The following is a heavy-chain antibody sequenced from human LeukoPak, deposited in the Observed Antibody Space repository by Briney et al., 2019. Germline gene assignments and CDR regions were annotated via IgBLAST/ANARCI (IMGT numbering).Heavy chain of an antibody. CDR3: ARDGDSYGYGIDY. CDR2: TSSSGSTI. Sequence: GGSLRLSCSASGFTFSIYEMNWVRQAPGKGLEWVSYTSSSGSTIYYADSVKGRFTISRDNAKNSLYPQMNSLRGEDTAIYYCARDGDSYGYGIDYWGQGTLVTVSP. CDR1: GFTFSIYE. V-gene: IGHV3-48*03. D-gene: IGHD5-18*01. J-gene: IGHJ4*02.